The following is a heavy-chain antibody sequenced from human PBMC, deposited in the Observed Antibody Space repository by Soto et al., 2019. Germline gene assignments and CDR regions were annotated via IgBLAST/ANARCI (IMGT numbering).Heavy chain of an antibody. J-gene: IGHJ3*02. CDR2: INHSGST. D-gene: IGHD3-10*01. CDR3: ARVRGVIIIGAFDI. Sequence: SETLSLTCAVYGGSFSGCYWSWIRQPPGKGLEWIGEINHSGSTNYNPSLKSRVTISVDTSKNQFSLKLSSVTAADTAVYYCARVRGVIIIGAFDIWGQGTMVS. V-gene: IGHV4-34*01. CDR1: GGSFSGCY.